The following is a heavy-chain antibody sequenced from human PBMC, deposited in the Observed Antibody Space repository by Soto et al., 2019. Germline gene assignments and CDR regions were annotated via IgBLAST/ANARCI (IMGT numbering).Heavy chain of an antibody. CDR3: TRDSSYYGAGRGVLDY. D-gene: IGHD3-10*01. J-gene: IGHJ4*02. CDR1: GFTVNENY. CDR2: IYSGGKT. Sequence: EVQLEESGGGLVQPGGSLRLSRAVSGFTVNENYMSWVRQAPGKGLEWVSVIYSGGKTDYADSVQGRFTVSRDTSKNTLYLQMNSLRIEDTAVYYCTRDSSYYGAGRGVLDYWGQGTLVTVSS. V-gene: IGHV3-66*01.